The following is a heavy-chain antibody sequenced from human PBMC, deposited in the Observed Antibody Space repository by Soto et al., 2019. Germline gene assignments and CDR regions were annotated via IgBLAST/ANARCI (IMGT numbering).Heavy chain of an antibody. J-gene: IGHJ4*02. V-gene: IGHV3-15*01. CDR1: GFTFDNAW. D-gene: IGHD2-8*01. CDR3: TTDLGHMYDFDY. Sequence: EVQLVESGGGLVKPGGSLRLSCAASGFTFDNAWMSWVRQAPGKGLEWVGRIKSKTDGGTADYAAPVKGRFTISREDSKNTRFLQMNRLKTEDTAVYYCTTDLGHMYDFDYWGQGTLVPVSS. CDR2: IKSKTDGGTA.